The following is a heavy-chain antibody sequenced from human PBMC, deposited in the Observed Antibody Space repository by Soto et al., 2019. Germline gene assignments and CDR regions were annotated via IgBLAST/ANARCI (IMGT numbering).Heavy chain of an antibody. J-gene: IGHJ3*02. CDR1: GYTFTSYG. V-gene: IGHV1-18*01. D-gene: IGHD3-3*01. CDR3: ASHSGTHYDFWSGPTDAFDI. Sequence: ASVKVSCKASGYTFTSYGISWVRQAPGQGLEWMGWISAYNGNTNYAQKLQGRVTMTTDTSTSTAYMELRSLRSDDTAVYYCASHSGTHYDFWSGPTDAFDIWGQGTMVTVSS. CDR2: ISAYNGNT.